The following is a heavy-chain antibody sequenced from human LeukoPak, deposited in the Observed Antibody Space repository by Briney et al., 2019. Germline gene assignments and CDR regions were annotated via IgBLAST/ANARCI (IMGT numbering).Heavy chain of an antibody. CDR1: GDSITSSSYF. CDR2: IYSSGST. Sequence: PSETLSLTCPVSGDSITSSSYFWGWIRQPPGKGLEWIGSIYSSGSTNYNPSLKSRVTISVDTSKNQFSLRLISVTAADTAVYYCARDRHGSGSAHSFGPWGQGILVTVSS. D-gene: IGHD3-10*01. J-gene: IGHJ5*02. CDR3: ARDRHGSGSAHSFGP. V-gene: IGHV4-39*07.